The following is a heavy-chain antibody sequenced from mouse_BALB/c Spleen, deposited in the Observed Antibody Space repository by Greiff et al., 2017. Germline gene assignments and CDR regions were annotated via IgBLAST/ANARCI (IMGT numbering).Heavy chain of an antibody. CDR3: ERDGGGDRYRAMDY. CDR1: GFTFSDYY. J-gene: IGHJ4*01. CDR2: ISDGGSYT. D-gene: IGHD2-14*01. Sequence: EVMLVESGGGLVKPGGSLKLSCAASGFTFSDYYMYWVRQTPEKRLEWVATISDGGSYTYYPDSVKGRFTISRDNAKNNLYLQMSSLKSEDTAMYYCERDGGGDRYRAMDYWGQGTSVTVSS. V-gene: IGHV5-4*02.